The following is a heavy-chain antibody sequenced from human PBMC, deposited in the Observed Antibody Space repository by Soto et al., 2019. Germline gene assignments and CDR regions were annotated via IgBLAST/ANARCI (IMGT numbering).Heavy chain of an antibody. D-gene: IGHD6-13*01. CDR3: ARDFTGQQLVRPAYTFDP. Sequence: GASVTVSCKASVYTFTSYGISWVRQAPGQGLEWMGWISAYNGNTNYAQKLQGRVTMTTDTSTSTAYMELRSLRSDDTAVYYCARDFTGQQLVRPAYTFDPWGQGTLVTVSS. V-gene: IGHV1-18*01. CDR1: VYTFTSYG. CDR2: ISAYNGNT. J-gene: IGHJ5*02.